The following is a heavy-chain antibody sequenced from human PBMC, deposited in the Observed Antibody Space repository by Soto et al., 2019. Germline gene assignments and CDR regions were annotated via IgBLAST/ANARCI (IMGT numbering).Heavy chain of an antibody. CDR2: FYHSGDTKYNPSLT. V-gene: IGHV4-59*08. Sequence: SETLSLTCTVSGGSISSYSWNWIRQPPGKGLEWIGYFYHSGDTKYNPSLTNYNPSLESRVTISADTSKNQFSLKLSSVTVADTAVYYCARHVVPAANYFAYWGQGTLVTVSS. D-gene: IGHD2-2*01. CDR3: ARHVVPAANYFAY. CDR1: GGSISSYS. J-gene: IGHJ4*02.